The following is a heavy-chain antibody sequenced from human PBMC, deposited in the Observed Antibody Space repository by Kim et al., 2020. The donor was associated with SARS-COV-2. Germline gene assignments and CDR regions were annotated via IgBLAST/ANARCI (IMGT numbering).Heavy chain of an antibody. CDR1: GFTFSSYA. CDR3: AKDHSDEGYFDWLPLFDY. V-gene: IGHV3-23*01. D-gene: IGHD3-9*01. Sequence: GGSLRLSCAASGFTFSSYAMSWVRQAPGKGLEWVSAISGSGGSTYYADSVKGRFTISRDNSKNTLYLQMNSLRAEDTAVYYCAKDHSDEGYFDWLPLFDYWGQGTLVTVSS. J-gene: IGHJ4*02. CDR2: ISGSGGST.